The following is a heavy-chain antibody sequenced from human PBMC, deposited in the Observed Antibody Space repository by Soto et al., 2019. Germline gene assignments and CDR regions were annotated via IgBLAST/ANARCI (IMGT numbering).Heavy chain of an antibody. Sequence: EVYLWESGGGLVQRGGSLRLSCAASGFTFSSYSMSWVRQAPGKGLEWVSGISGFGGSTYYADSVKGRFTISRDNSKNNLYLQINSLRAEDTAIYYCAKGRSDDCDDGYSYDYWGQGNLVTVSS. J-gene: IGHJ4*02. CDR2: ISGFGGST. CDR1: GFTFSSYS. V-gene: IGHV3-23*01. D-gene: IGHD2-21*02. CDR3: AKGRSDDCDDGYSYDY.